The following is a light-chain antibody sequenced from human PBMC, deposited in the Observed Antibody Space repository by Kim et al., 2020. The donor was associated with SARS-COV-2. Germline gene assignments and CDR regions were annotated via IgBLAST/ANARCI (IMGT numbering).Light chain of an antibody. J-gene: IGLJ3*02. CDR1: SSDVGGYNY. Sequence: QSVTISCTGTSSDVGGYNYVSWYQQHPGKAPKLMIYDVSKRPSGVPDRFSGSKSGDTASLTISGIQPEDEADYYCCSHAGSYTWVFGGGTKLTVL. CDR2: DVS. V-gene: IGLV2-11*01. CDR3: CSHAGSYTWV.